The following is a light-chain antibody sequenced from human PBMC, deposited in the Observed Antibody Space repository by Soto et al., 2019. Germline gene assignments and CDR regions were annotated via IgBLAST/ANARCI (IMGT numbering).Light chain of an antibody. CDR2: EVN. CDR1: SSDVGAYNF. Sequence: QSVLTQPASVSGSPGQSITISCSGSSSDVGAYNFVSWYQQHPGKAHKLIIFEVNNRPSGVSNRFSGSKSGNMASLTISGLQSEDEADYYCSSYTTTSTLVVFGGGTKVTV. CDR3: SSYTTTSTLVV. J-gene: IGLJ2*01. V-gene: IGLV2-14*01.